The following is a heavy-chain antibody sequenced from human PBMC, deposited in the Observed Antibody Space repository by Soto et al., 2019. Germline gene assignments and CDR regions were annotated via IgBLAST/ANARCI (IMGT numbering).Heavy chain of an antibody. CDR1: GYTFSNYD. Sequence: QVQLVQSGAELKKPGASVKVSCKASGYTFSNYDMNWVRQATGQGPEWIGWVNPNNGDTGYAQKFQGRVTLTTDIPTTTGYMELTRLRSEDTAIYYCAKVSRKGSAIDFEYWGQGTLITVSS. CDR2: VNPNNGDT. J-gene: IGHJ4*02. D-gene: IGHD3-10*01. V-gene: IGHV1-8*01. CDR3: AKVSRKGSAIDFEY.